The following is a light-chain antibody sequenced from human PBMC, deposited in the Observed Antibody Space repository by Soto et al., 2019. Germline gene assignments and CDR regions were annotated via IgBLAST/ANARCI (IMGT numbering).Light chain of an antibody. J-gene: IGKJ2*01. CDR1: QGISSY. Sequence: AIRMTQSPSSLSASTGDRVTITCRASQGISSYLAWYQQKPGKAPNLLIYAASTLQSGVPSRFSGSGSGTDFTLTISCLQSEDFATYYCQQYYDYPRTFGQGTKVEIK. V-gene: IGKV1-8*01. CDR2: AAS. CDR3: QQYYDYPRT.